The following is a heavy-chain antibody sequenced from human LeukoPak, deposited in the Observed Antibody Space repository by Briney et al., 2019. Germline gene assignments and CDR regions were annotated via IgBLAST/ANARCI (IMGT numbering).Heavy chain of an antibody. J-gene: IGHJ4*02. V-gene: IGHV4-61*02. CDR2: IYTSGST. CDR1: GGSISSGSYY. CDR3: ARSPRGSSAEYYFDY. D-gene: IGHD3-16*01. Sequence: PSQTLSLTCTVSGGSISSGSYYWSWIRQPAGKGLEWIGRIYTSGSTNYNPSLKSRVTISVDTSKNQFSLKLSSVTAADTAVYYCARSPRGSSAEYYFDYWGQGTLVTVSS.